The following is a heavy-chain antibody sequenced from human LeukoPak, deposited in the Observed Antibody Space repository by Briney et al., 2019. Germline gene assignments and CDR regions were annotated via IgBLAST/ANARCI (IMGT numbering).Heavy chain of an antibody. D-gene: IGHD6-13*01. CDR1: GFTFSTYW. J-gene: IGHJ4*02. V-gene: IGHV3-74*01. CDR2: INPDGSTT. Sequence: GGSLRLSCAASGFTFSTYWMHWVRQAPGEGLVWVSRINPDGSTTSYADSVKGRFTISRDNAKNTLYLQMNSLRVEDTAVYYCARDPSGSSSWVRFDYWGQGTLVTVSP. CDR3: ARDPSGSSSWVRFDY.